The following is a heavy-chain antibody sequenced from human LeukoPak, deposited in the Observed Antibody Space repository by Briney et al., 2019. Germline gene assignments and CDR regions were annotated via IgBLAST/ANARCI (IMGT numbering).Heavy chain of an antibody. V-gene: IGHV1-24*01. D-gene: IGHD3-9*01. J-gene: IGHJ4*02. CDR2: FDPEDGET. Sequence: ASVKVSCKVSGYTLTELSMHWVRQAPGKGLERMGGFDPEDGETIYAQKFQGRVTMTEDTSTDTAYMELSSLRSEDTAVYYCATRSQYYDILTGYLVTYYFDYWGQGTLVTVSS. CDR1: GYTLTELS. CDR3: ATRSQYYDILTGYLVTYYFDY.